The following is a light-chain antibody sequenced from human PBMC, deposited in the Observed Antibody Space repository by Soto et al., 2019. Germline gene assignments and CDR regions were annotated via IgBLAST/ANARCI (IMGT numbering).Light chain of an antibody. Sequence: GFTQFPITPALFPGEGTNLSRRARQGVGSTPLAWYQQKPGQASRLLIYDTSSRATGIPARFSGSGSGTDFTLTISRLEPEDFAVYYCQQCGVSPWTFGQGTKVEI. CDR1: QGVGSTP. V-gene: IGKV3-20*01. CDR3: QQCGVSPWT. J-gene: IGKJ1*01. CDR2: DTS.